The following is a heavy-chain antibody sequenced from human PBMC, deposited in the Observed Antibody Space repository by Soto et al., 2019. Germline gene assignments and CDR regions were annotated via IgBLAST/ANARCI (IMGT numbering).Heavy chain of an antibody. V-gene: IGHV1-69*12. Sequence: QVQLVQSGAEVKKPGSSVKVSCTASGGSLSNFGISWVRQAPGQGLEWMGAIIPVFGTPNYAQKFQDRVTINADESTTTVYMEVRILTSEDTAVYYCARGDATKIVVPTDYAMDVWGQGTTVTVSS. CDR2: IIPVFGTP. CDR3: ARGDATKIVVPTDYAMDV. D-gene: IGHD3-22*01. J-gene: IGHJ6*02. CDR1: GGSLSNFG.